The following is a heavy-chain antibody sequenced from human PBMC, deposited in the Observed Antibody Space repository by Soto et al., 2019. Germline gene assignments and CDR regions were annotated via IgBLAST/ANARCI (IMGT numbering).Heavy chain of an antibody. Sequence: GGSLRLSCAASGFTFSGSSVHWVRQASGKGLDWVGRIRNKANSYATAYAASVRGRFTISRDDSKNTAFLRMNSLNTEDTAVYYCISHSPEDMIRTWGQGTLVTVSS. CDR3: ISHSPEDMIRT. CDR1: GFTFSGSS. V-gene: IGHV3-73*01. CDR2: IRNKANSYAT. J-gene: IGHJ4*02. D-gene: IGHD2-15*01.